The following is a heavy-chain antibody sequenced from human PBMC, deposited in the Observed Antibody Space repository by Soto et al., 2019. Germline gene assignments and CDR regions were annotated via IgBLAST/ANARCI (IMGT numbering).Heavy chain of an antibody. V-gene: IGHV3-9*01. CDR3: AKTYFLGSSSGWPSDAFDV. CDR1: GFTFDDYS. Sequence: EVRLVESGGGLVQPARSLRLSCVASGFTFDDYSMHWVRQAPGKGPEWGAGISWDSDNVGYPDSVKGRFTISRDNAKNSLYVQMDSLRVDDTAFYYCAKTYFLGSSSGWPSDAFDVWGQGRLVTVSS. J-gene: IGHJ3*01. D-gene: IGHD6-25*01. CDR2: ISWDSDNV.